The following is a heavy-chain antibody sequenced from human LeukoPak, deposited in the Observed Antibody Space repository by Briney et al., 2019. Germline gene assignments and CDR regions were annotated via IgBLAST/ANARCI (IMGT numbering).Heavy chain of an antibody. V-gene: IGHV3-7*01. CDR3: TRPFSHSSGWYYDY. Sequence: GGSLRLSCEASGFTFSSYWMNWVRQAPGKGLEWVANIKQDGSEQYYVDSVKGRFTISRDNAKNLLYLQMNSLRAEDTAVYYCTRPFSHSSGWYYDYWGQGTLVTVSS. D-gene: IGHD6-19*01. CDR2: IKQDGSEQ. CDR1: GFTFSSYW. J-gene: IGHJ4*02.